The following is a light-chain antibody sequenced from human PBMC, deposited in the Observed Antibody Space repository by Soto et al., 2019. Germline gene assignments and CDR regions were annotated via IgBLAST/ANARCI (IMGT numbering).Light chain of an antibody. Sequence: QSVLTQPPSVSGAPGQRVTLSCTGNSSNLGAGYDVHWYQQLPGAAPKLVIFGNRNRPSGVPERFSGTKSGTSASLAITGLQAEDEAHYYCQAYDYSLTASVFGGGTKLTVL. CDR2: GNR. CDR3: QAYDYSLTASV. J-gene: IGLJ3*02. CDR1: SSNLGAGYD. V-gene: IGLV1-40*01.